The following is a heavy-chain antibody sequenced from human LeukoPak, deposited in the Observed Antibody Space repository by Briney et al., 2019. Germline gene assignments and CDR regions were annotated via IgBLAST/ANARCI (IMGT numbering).Heavy chain of an antibody. CDR2: INHSGST. J-gene: IGHJ4*02. CDR1: GGSFSGYY. Sequence: SETLSLTCAVYGGSFSGYYWSWIRQPPGKGLEWIGEINHSGSTNYNPSLKSRVTISVDTSKNQFSLKLSSVTAADTAVYYCARVIGGIYYFDYWGQGTLVTVSS. CDR3: ARVIGGIYYFDY. D-gene: IGHD1-26*01. V-gene: IGHV4-34*01.